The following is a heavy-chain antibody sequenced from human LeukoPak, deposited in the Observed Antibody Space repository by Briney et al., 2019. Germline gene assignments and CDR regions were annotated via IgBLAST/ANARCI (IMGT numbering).Heavy chain of an antibody. J-gene: IGHJ3*02. CDR3: ARGETFTYYDILTGYGDAFDI. Sequence: SETLSLTCAVYGGSFSGYYWSWIRQPPGKGLEWIGEINHSASTNYNPSLKSRVTISVDTSKNQFSLKLSSVTAADTAVYYCARGETFTYYDILTGYGDAFDIWGQGTMVTVSS. D-gene: IGHD3-9*01. CDR2: INHSAST. V-gene: IGHV4-34*01. CDR1: GGSFSGYY.